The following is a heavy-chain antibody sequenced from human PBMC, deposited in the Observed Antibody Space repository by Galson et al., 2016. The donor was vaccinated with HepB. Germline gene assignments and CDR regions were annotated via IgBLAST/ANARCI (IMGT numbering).Heavy chain of an antibody. J-gene: IGHJ6*02. D-gene: IGHD5-12*01. V-gene: IGHV3-30*18. CDR1: GFTFSAYA. CDR2: ISYDGGNK. CDR3: AKDPYSDFAAYDMDV. Sequence: SLRLSCAASGFTFSAYAMHWVRQAPGKGLAWVAFISYDGGNKNCADSLKGRFTIFRDNSKNTLYLQMTRLRVEDTAVYYCAKDPYSDFAAYDMDVWGQGTTVTV.